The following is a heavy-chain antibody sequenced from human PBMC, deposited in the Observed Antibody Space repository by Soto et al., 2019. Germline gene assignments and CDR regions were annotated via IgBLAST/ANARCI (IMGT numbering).Heavy chain of an antibody. Sequence: EVQLLESGGGLVQPGGSLRLSCAASGFTFRNYAMNWVRQAPGKGMEWFSTISSSSGSTYYADSVKGRFTISRDKSKNFLYLQMNSLRGDDTAVYYCAKVGSERYSVQHSDYCGQGTLVTISS. V-gene: IGHV3-23*01. CDR3: AKVGSERYSVQHSDY. J-gene: IGHJ4*02. CDR2: ISSSSGST. CDR1: GFTFRNYA. D-gene: IGHD5-12*01.